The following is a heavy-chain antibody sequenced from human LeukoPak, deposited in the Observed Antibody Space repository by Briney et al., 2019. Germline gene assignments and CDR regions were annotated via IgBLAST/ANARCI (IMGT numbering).Heavy chain of an antibody. V-gene: IGHV1-2*02. D-gene: IGHD3-10*01. CDR2: INPNSGGT. J-gene: IGHJ5*02. CDR3: ARFGRLRNWFDP. Sequence: ASVKVSCKASGYTFSDYYMHWVRQAPGQGLEWMGWINPNSGGTNYAQKFQGRVTMTRDTSISTAYMELSRLRSDDTAVYYCARFGRLRNWFDPWGQGTLVTVSS. CDR1: GYTFSDYY.